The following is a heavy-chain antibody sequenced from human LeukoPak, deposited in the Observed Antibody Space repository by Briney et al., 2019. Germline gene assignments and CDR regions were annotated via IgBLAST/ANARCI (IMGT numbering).Heavy chain of an antibody. V-gene: IGHV3-23*01. Sequence: GGSLRLSCAASGFTFMSYGMHWVRQAPGKGLEWVSTIGGSDDNTYYAGSVKGRFTISRYNFKNTLFLQMTSLRTEDTAVYYCAKPRDSSSYWYFDLWGRGTLVTVSS. CDR1: GFTFMSYG. J-gene: IGHJ2*01. CDR3: AKPRDSSSYWYFDL. D-gene: IGHD6-6*01. CDR2: IGGSDDNT.